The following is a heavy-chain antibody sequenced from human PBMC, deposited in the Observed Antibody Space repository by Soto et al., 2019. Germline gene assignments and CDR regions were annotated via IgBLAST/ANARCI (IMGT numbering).Heavy chain of an antibody. V-gene: IGHV1-69*12. CDR3: ARDNDRLQLGGNYSYILDV. D-gene: IGHD4-4*01. J-gene: IGHJ6*02. CDR2: IIPLFRTP. Sequence: QVQLVQSGAEMKEPGYSVKVSCKTSGGTFSSSAISWLRQAPGQGLEWMGGIIPLFRTPDYAQKFQGRVTIAADESPSTAYMELSSLRSEDTAVYYCARDNDRLQLGGNYSYILDVWGQGTTITVSS. CDR1: GGTFSSSA.